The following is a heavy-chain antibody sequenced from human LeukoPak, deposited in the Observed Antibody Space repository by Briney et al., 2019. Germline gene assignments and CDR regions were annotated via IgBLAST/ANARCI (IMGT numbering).Heavy chain of an antibody. D-gene: IGHD1-26*01. CDR3: AKAYRGSPFGYYYYMDV. CDR1: GFTFSSYG. V-gene: IGHV3-30*02. J-gene: IGHJ6*03. CDR2: IRYDGSNK. Sequence: GGSLRLSCAASGFTFSSYGMHWVRQAPGKGLEWVAFIRYDGSNKYYADSVKGRFTISRDNSKNTLYLQMNSLRAEDTAVYYCAKAYRGSPFGYYYYMDVWGKGTTVTVSS.